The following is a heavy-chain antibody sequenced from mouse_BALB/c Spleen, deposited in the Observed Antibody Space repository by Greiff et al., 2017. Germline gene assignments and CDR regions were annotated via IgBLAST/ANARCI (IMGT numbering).Heavy chain of an antibody. J-gene: IGHJ4*01. CDR1: GYAFSSYW. V-gene: IGHV1-80*01. CDR2: IYPGDGDT. Sequence: QVQLQQSGAELVRPGSSVKISCKASGYAFSSYWMNWVKQRPGQGLEWIGQIYPGDGDTNYNGKFKGKATLTADKSSSTAYMQLSSLTSEDSAVYFCARRGDCYAMDYWGQGTSVTVSS. CDR3: ARRGDCYAMDY.